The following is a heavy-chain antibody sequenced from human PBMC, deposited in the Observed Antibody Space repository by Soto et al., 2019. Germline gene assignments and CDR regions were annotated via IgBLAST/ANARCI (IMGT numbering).Heavy chain of an antibody. CDR2: MLYSGLT. V-gene: IGHV4-39*01. J-gene: IGHJ6*02. CDR1: GYSVSSSDYY. CDR3: APLSVSLSGPYGIHV. D-gene: IGHD2-15*01. Sequence: SETLSLTCSVSGYSVSSSDYYGAWIRQPPGKGLEWIGSMLYSGLTYYNPSLKSRVTLSVDTSKNQFSVRLNSVTASDTAVYYCAPLSVSLSGPYGIHVWGQGTTVTVSS.